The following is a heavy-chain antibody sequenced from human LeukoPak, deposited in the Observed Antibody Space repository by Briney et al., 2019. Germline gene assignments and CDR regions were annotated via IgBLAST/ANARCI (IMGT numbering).Heavy chain of an antibody. V-gene: IGHV3-7*01. CDR1: GFTFSNAW. CDR2: IKQDGSEK. Sequence: GGSLRLSCAASGFTFSNAWMSWVRQAPGKGLEWVANIKQDGSEKYYVDSVKGRFTISRDNAKNSLYLQMNSLRAEDTAVYYCARDFLYRRGQFDLWGRGTLVTVSS. CDR3: ARDFLYRRGQFDL. D-gene: IGHD1-14*01. J-gene: IGHJ2*01.